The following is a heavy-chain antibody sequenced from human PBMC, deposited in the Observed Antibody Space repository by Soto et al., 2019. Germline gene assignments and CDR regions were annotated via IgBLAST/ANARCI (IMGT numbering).Heavy chain of an antibody. D-gene: IGHD3-22*01. J-gene: IGHJ4*02. V-gene: IGHV3-9*01. Sequence: EVQLVESGGGWVQPGRSLRLSCAASGFTFGDYAMHWVRQSPEKGLEWVSNIDGDSGRIRYADSVRGRFTISRDNAKNSLALQMDSLRTEDTAVYYCVKQKIDSARGFFSPFFDSWGQGTLVTVSS. CDR1: GFTFGDYA. CDR3: VKQKIDSARGFFSPFFDS. CDR2: IDGDSGRI.